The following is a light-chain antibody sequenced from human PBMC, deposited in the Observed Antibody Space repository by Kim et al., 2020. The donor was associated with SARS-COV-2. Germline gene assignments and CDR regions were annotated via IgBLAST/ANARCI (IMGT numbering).Light chain of an antibody. V-gene: IGKV3-11*01. Sequence: EIVLTQSPATLSLSPGERATRSCRASQSFSSYLAWYQQKPGQAPRLLIYDASNRATGIPARFSGSGSGTDFTLTISSLEPEDFAVYYCQQRSIWPQSFGGETKVDIK. CDR1: QSFSSY. CDR3: QQRSIWPQS. CDR2: DAS. J-gene: IGKJ4*01.